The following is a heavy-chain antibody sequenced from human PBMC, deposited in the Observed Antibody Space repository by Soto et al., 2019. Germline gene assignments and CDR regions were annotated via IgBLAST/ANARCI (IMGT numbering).Heavy chain of an antibody. Sequence: QVQLVQSGAELKKPGSSVNVSCAASGGTFKTYTINWVRQATGHGLEWIGQIIPMYDSANYAQTFQGRVTISADKSTNIAYMELSGLRSEDTALYYCATWRTYSGSYCFDYWGQGTLVSVSS. CDR2: IIPMYDSA. V-gene: IGHV1-69*06. CDR1: GGTFKTYT. D-gene: IGHD1-26*01. CDR3: ATWRTYSGSYCFDY. J-gene: IGHJ4*02.